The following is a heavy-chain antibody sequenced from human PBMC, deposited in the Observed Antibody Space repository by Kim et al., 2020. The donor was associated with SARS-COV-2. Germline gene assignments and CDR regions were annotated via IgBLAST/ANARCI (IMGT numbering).Heavy chain of an antibody. CDR1: GFSFSSYG. J-gene: IGHJ4*01. Sequence: GGSLRLSCAASGFSFSSYGMHWVRQPPGKGLEWVAVIWYGGSRMYYADSVKGRFTIDRDNSKSTLYLEMSSLRAEDTALYFCAKSRALLSGYPAFGNWG. CDR3: AKSRALLSGYPAFGN. CDR2: IWYGGSRM. D-gene: IGHD3-3*01. V-gene: IGHV3-33*06.